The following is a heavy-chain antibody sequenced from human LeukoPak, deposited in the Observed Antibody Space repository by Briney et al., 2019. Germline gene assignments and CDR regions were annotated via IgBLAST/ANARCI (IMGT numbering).Heavy chain of an antibody. Sequence: GGSLRLSCAASGFTFSSYAMSWGRQAPGKGLDWVSTIHDSDGSTFYADSVKGRFTISRDTSKNTLYLHMNGLRAEDTAIYYCAKAVVISSGRYYFDYWGQGALVTVSS. CDR2: IHDSDGST. D-gene: IGHD3-22*01. J-gene: IGHJ4*02. CDR1: GFTFSSYA. V-gene: IGHV3-23*01. CDR3: AKAVVISSGRYYFDY.